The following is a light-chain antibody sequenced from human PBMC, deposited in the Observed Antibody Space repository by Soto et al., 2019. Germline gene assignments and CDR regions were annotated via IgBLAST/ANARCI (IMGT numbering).Light chain of an antibody. CDR2: SAS. CDR3: QQSYSTPYT. Sequence: DIQMTQSPSSLSASVGGRVTITCRASQAISTYLNWFQHKPGKAPQLLIYSASSLQSGVPSRFSGHGSGTHFTLTVNSLQPEDFATYYCQQSYSTPYTFGQGTKLEI. J-gene: IGKJ2*01. V-gene: IGKV1-39*01. CDR1: QAISTY.